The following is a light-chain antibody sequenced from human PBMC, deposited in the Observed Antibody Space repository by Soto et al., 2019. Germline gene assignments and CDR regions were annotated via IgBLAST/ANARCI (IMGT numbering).Light chain of an antibody. CDR1: QSVSSSY. CDR3: QQHGSSPHT. CDR2: GAS. V-gene: IGKV3-20*01. J-gene: IGKJ2*01. Sequence: EIVLTQSPGTLSLSPGERATLSCRASQSVSSSYLAWYQHKPGQAPRLLIYGASSRATGIPDRFSGSGSGTDLTLTISRLEPEDFAVYYCQQHGSSPHTFGQGTKMEIK.